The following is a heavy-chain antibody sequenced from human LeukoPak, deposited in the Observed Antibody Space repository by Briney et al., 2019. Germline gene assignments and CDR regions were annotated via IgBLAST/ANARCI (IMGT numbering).Heavy chain of an antibody. CDR3: AKYFYGSGSYYAFDI. J-gene: IGHJ3*02. D-gene: IGHD3-10*01. V-gene: IGHV3-23*01. Sequence: PGGSLRLSCAASGFTFKNYAMSWVRQASGKGLLWVSSISSSDGSTYYADSVKGRFTISRDNSKNTLYLHMNSLRAEDTALYFCAKYFYGSGSYYAFDIWGQGTMVTVSS. CDR1: GFTFKNYA. CDR2: ISSSDGST.